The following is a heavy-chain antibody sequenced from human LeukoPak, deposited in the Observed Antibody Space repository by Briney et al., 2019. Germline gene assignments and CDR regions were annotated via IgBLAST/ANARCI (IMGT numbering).Heavy chain of an antibody. CDR1: TSR. D-gene: IGHD3-22*01. CDR2: IGTYGGDT. J-gene: IGHJ5*01. CDR3: ARDLWNFYDDSGYNRDFDS. V-gene: IGHV1-18*01. Sequence: ASVKVSCKATSRISWVRQAPGQGLEWMGWIGTYGGDTYYAQKFQGRITVTTDTSTSTVYMELRNLRSDDTAVYYCARDLWNFYDDSGYNRDFDSWGQRTLVTVSS.